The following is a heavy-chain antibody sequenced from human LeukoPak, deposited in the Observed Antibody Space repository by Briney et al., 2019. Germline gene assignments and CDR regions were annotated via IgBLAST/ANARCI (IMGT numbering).Heavy chain of an antibody. V-gene: IGHV3-21*01. CDR2: ISSSSSYI. CDR3: ARDFYDRSGYFDY. J-gene: IGHJ4*02. Sequence: GGSLRLSCAASGFTFSSYEMNWVRQAPGKGLEWVSSISSSSSYIYYADSVKGRFTISRDNAKNSLYLQMNSLRAEDTAVYYCARDFYDRSGYFDYWGQGTLATVSS. CDR1: GFTFSSYE. D-gene: IGHD3-22*01.